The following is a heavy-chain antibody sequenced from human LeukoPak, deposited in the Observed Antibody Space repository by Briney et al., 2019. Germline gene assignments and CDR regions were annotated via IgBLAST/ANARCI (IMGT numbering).Heavy chain of an antibody. CDR1: GDSISRSNYY. D-gene: IGHD3-3*01. CDR3: ARLGDYDFNFDY. Sequence: PSETLSLTCTVSGDSISRSNYYWGWIRQPPGKGLEWIGSIYYRRRDDYNPSLKSRVTISVDTAKNQFSLKLTSVTAADTAVYYCARLGDYDFNFDYWGQGTLVTVSS. V-gene: IGHV4-39*07. J-gene: IGHJ4*02. CDR2: IYYRRRD.